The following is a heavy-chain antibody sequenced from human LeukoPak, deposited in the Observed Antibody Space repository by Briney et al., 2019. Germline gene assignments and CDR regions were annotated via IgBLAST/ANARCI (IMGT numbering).Heavy chain of an antibody. CDR1: GGTFSSYA. CDR2: ISAYNGNT. J-gene: IGHJ4*02. V-gene: IGHV1-18*01. Sequence: ASVKVSCEASGGTFSSYAISWVRQAPGQGLEWMGWISAYNGNTNYAQKLQGRVTMTTDTSTSTAYMELRSLRSDDTAVYYCAVYAPGYCSGGSCYSVIDYFDYWGQGTLVTVSS. CDR3: AVYAPGYCSGGSCYSVIDYFDY. D-gene: IGHD2-15*01.